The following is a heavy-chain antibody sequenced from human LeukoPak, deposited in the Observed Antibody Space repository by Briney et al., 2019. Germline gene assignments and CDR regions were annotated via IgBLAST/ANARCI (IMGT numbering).Heavy chain of an antibody. CDR1: GYTFTGYY. D-gene: IGHD3-3*01. Sequence: APVKVSCKASGYTFTGYYMHWVRQAPGQGLEWMGWINPNSGGTNYAQKFQGRVTMTRDTSISTAYMELSRLRSDDTAVYYCARDLYYDFWSGYSRDASDIWGQGTMVTVSS. V-gene: IGHV1-2*02. J-gene: IGHJ3*02. CDR2: INPNSGGT. CDR3: ARDLYYDFWSGYSRDASDI.